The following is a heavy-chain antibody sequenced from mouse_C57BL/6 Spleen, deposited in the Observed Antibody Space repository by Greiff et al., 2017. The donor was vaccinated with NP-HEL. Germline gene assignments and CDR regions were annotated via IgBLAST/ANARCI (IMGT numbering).Heavy chain of an antibody. V-gene: IGHV1-82*01. J-gene: IGHJ1*03. CDR3: ARWYHNWDEGDFDV. Sequence: QVQLQQSGPELVKPGASVKISCKASGYAFSSSWMNWVKQRPGQGLEWIGRIYPGDGDTNYNGKFKGKATLTADKSSSTAYMQLSSLTSEDSAVCVCARWYHNWDEGDFDVWGTGTSVTVSS. CDR1: GYAFSSSW. D-gene: IGHD4-1*01. CDR2: IYPGDGDT.